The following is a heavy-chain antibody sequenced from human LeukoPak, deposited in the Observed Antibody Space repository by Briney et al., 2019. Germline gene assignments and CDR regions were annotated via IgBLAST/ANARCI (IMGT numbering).Heavy chain of an antibody. J-gene: IGHJ5*02. CDR2: TNPNSGGT. D-gene: IGHD3-10*01. Sequence: GASVTVSFMASGYTFTDYYMHWVRQAPGQGREGMGWTNPNSGGTNYPWKFQGRLTMTRDTPISTAYMELSRLRSDDTAVYYCARDTYYYGSGSPNENWFDPWGQGTLGTVSS. CDR3: ARDTYYYGSGSPNENWFDP. CDR1: GYTFTDYY. V-gene: IGHV1-2*02.